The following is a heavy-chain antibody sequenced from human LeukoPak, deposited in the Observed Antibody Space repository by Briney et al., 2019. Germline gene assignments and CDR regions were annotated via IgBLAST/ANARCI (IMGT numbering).Heavy chain of an antibody. CDR2: INPNSCDT. CDR3: ARGGQYGDLTFDI. V-gene: IGHV1-2*02. Sequence: ASVKVSCKASGYTFTSYYLHWVRQAPGQGLEWMGWINPNSCDTNYAQKFQGRVTVTGDTSISTAYMELSRLTSDDTAVFYCARGGQYGDLTFDIWGQGTMVSVSS. J-gene: IGHJ3*02. CDR1: GYTFTSYY. D-gene: IGHD4-17*01.